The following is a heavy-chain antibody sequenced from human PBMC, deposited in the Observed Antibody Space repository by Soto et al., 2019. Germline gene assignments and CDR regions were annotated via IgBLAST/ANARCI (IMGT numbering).Heavy chain of an antibody. CDR1: GFTFSSYA. V-gene: IGHV3-30-3*01. Sequence: GGSLRLSCAASGFTFSSYAMHWVRQAPGKGLEWVAVISYDGSNKYYADSVKGRFTISRDNSKNTLYLQMNSLRAEDTAVYYCAKVYSSGWYWPGDYYYGMDVWGQGTTVTVSS. CDR3: AKVYSSGWYWPGDYYYGMDV. D-gene: IGHD6-19*01. CDR2: ISYDGSNK. J-gene: IGHJ6*02.